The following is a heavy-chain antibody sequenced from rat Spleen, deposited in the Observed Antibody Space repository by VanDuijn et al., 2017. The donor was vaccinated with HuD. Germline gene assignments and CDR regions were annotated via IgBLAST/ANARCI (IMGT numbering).Heavy chain of an antibody. Sequence: EVQLVESGGGLVQPGGSLRLSCAASGFTFSNYGMAWVRQTPTKGLEWVASISSGGGNTYYRDSVKGRFTISRDNAKSTLYLQLDSLRSEDTATYYCTTDTFYDGTYYPGGFDYWGQGVMVTVSS. CDR3: TTDTFYDGTYYPGGFDY. CDR1: GFTFSNYG. CDR2: ISSGGGNT. V-gene: IGHV5-27*01. J-gene: IGHJ2*01. D-gene: IGHD1-12*02.